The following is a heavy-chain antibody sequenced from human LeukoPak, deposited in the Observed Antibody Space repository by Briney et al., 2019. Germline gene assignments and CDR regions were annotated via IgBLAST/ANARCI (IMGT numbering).Heavy chain of an antibody. CDR1: GYTFTGYY. J-gene: IGHJ4*02. CDR3: ATSPTSDSPGY. Sequence: SVKVSCKASGYTFTGYYMHWVRQAPGQGLEWMGGIIPILATANYAQKFQGRVTITADESTSTAYMELSSLRSEDTAVYYCATSPTSDSPGYWGQGTLVTVSS. V-gene: IGHV1-69*13. D-gene: IGHD2-21*02. CDR2: IIPILATA.